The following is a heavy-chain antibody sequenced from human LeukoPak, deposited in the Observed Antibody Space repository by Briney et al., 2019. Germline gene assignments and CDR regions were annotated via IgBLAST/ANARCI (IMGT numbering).Heavy chain of an antibody. CDR1: GFTFRDAW. CDR3: AKHIYGVVSIQQ. V-gene: IGHV3-15*01. D-gene: IGHD3-3*01. CDR2: IRSKTDGGTT. Sequence: GGSLRLSCAASGFTFRDAWMTWVRQSPGKGLEWVGRIRSKTDGGTTDYAVSVQGRFTISRDDSKNTLYLQMSSLKTEDTAVYYCAKHIYGVVSIQQWGQGTLVTVSS. J-gene: IGHJ1*01.